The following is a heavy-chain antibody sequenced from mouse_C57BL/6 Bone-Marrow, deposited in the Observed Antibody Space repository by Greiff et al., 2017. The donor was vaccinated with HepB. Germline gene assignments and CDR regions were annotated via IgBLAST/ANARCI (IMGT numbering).Heavy chain of an antibody. V-gene: IGHV1-15*01. CDR2: IDPETGGT. D-gene: IGHD2-4*01. J-gene: IGHJ3*01. CDR3: TSSSYDYASY. CDR1: GYTFTDYE. Sequence: QVQLKQSGAELVRPGASVTLSCKASGYTFTDYEMHWVKQTPVHGLEWIGAIDPETGGTAYNQKFMGKAILTADKSSSTAYMELRSLTSEDSAVYYCTSSSYDYASYWGQGTLVTVSA.